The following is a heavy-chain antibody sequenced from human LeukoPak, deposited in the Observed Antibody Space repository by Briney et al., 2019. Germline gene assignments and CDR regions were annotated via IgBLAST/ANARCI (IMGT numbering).Heavy chain of an antibody. Sequence: PGGSLRLSCAASGFTFSSYSMNWVRQAPGKGLVWVSRIKSDGISITYADSVKGRFTISRDNAKNTLYLQMNSLRAEDTAVYYCARDRHYNMDVWGQGTTVTVSS. V-gene: IGHV3-74*01. CDR1: GFTFSSYS. CDR3: ARDRHYNMDV. CDR2: IKSDGISI. J-gene: IGHJ6*02.